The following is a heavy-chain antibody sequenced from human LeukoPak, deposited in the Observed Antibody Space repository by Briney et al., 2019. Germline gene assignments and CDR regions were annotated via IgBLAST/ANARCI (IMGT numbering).Heavy chain of an antibody. Sequence: SETLSLTCTVSGGSISSYYWSWIRQPPGKGLEWIGYIYYSGSTNYNPSLKSRVTISVDTSKNQVSLKLSSVTAADTAVYHCAREGTRVTTYDYWGQGTLVTVSS. J-gene: IGHJ4*02. V-gene: IGHV4-59*12. CDR1: GGSISSYY. CDR3: AREGTRVTTYDY. CDR2: IYYSGST. D-gene: IGHD4-17*01.